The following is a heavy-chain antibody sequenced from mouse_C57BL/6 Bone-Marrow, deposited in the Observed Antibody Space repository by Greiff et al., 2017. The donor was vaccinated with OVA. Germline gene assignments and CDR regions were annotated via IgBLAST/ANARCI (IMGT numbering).Heavy chain of an antibody. Sequence: EVKLQESGAELVRPGASVKLSCTASGFNIKDDYMHWVKQRPEQGLEWIGWIDPENGDTEYASKFQGKATITADTSSNTAYLQLSSLTSEDTAVYYCTTFITTPVDYWGQGTTLTVSS. D-gene: IGHD1-1*01. J-gene: IGHJ2*01. CDR2: IDPENGDT. CDR3: TTFITTPVDY. CDR1: GFNIKDDY. V-gene: IGHV14-4*01.